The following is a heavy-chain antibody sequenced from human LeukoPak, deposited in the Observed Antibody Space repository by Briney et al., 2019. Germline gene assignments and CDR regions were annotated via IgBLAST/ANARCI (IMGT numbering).Heavy chain of an antibody. Sequence: GGTLSLSCGVSGFTFCNYGMHGGRQAPGRGVECVLYNSISGSTISYADSVKGRFTISRDSPRNCLSRQMNILTPEDTVVYYCARIGGTYLSYWGQRKLVTLSS. D-gene: IGHD1-26*01. CDR1: GFTFCNYG. CDR3: ARIGGTYLSY. CDR2: NSISGSTI. V-gene: IGHV3-48*04. J-gene: IGHJ4*02.